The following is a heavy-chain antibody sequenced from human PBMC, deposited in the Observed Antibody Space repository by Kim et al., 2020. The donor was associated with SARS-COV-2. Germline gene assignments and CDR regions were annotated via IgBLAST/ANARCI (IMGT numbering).Heavy chain of an antibody. CDR3: ATIDAHYYYYGMDV. CDR1: GYTFTSYA. CDR2: INAGNGNT. V-gene: IGHV1-3*01. Sequence: APVKVSCKASGYTFTSYAMHWVRQAPGQRLEWMGWINAGNGNTKYSQKFQGRVTITRDTSASTAYMELSSLRSEDTAVYYCATIDAHYYYYGMDVSGQGTTVTVSS. J-gene: IGHJ6*02.